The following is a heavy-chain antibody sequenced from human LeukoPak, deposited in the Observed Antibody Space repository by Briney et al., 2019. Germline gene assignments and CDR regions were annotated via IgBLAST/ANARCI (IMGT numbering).Heavy chain of an antibody. CDR3: ARRAYCSGDCTRHYSYYYSMDV. V-gene: IGHV5-51*01. J-gene: IGHJ6*02. CDR2: IYPGNSDT. CDR1: GYIFSTYW. D-gene: IGHD2-21*02. Sequence: GESLKISCKGSGYIFSTYWIGWVRQMPGKGLEWMGIIYPGNSDTIYSPSSQGQVTISADRSISTAYLQWSSLKASDTAIYYCARRAYCSGDCTRHYSYYYSMDVWGQGTTVTVSS.